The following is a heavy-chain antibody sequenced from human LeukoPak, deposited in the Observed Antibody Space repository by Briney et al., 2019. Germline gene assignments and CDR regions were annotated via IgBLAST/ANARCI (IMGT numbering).Heavy chain of an antibody. Sequence: GGSLRLSCAASGFTFSSYAMTWVRQAPGEGLEWVSAISASGGGTSYADSVKGRFTISRDNFKNTLYLQMNSLRAEDTAVYYCAKQITIAAEFDPWGQGTLVTVSS. CDR2: ISASGGGT. V-gene: IGHV3-23*01. CDR1: GFTFSSYA. J-gene: IGHJ5*02. D-gene: IGHD6-13*01. CDR3: AKQITIAAEFDP.